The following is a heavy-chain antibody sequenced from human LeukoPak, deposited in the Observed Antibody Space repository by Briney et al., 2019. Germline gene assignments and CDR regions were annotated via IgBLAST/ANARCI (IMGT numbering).Heavy chain of an antibody. CDR1: GGSISSSSYY. CDR2: IYYSGST. J-gene: IGHJ6*03. CDR3: ARARRVVVPAAMGYYYMDV. V-gene: IGHV4-39*01. Sequence: SETLSLTCTVSGGSISSSSYYWGWIRQPPGKGLEGVGSIYYSGSTYYNPSLKSRVTISVDTSKNQFSLKLSSVTAADTAVYYCARARRVVVPAAMGYYYMDVWGKGTTVTVSS. D-gene: IGHD2-2*01.